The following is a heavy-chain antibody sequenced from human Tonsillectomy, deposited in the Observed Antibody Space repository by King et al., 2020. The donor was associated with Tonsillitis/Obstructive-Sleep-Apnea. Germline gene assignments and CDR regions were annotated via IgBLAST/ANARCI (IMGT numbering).Heavy chain of an antibody. J-gene: IGHJ5*02. D-gene: IGHD3-3*01. CDR1: GFTFGDYA. CDR3: TRDRSPHEGKWIFWSGYVLYNWFDP. Sequence: VQLVESGGGLVKPGRSLRLSCTASGFTFGDYAMSWFRQAPGKGLEWVGFIRSKAYGGTTEYAASVKGRFTISRDDSKSIAYLHRISLKTEDTAVYYCTRDRSPHEGKWIFWSGYVLYNWFDPWGQGTLVTVSS. V-gene: IGHV3-49*05. CDR2: IRSKAYGGTT.